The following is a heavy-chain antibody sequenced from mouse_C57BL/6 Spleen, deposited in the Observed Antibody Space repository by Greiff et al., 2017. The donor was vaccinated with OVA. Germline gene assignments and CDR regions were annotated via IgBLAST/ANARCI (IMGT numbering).Heavy chain of an antibody. CDR2: INPSNGGT. V-gene: IGHV1-53*01. D-gene: IGHD1-1*01. CDR3: ARGGATTVVKLDLYSFDY. J-gene: IGHJ2*01. Sequence: QVQLQQPGTELVKPGASVKLSCKASGYTFTSYWMPWVKQRPGQGLEWIGNINPSNGGTNYNEKFKSKATLTVDKSSSTAYMQLSSLTSEDSAVYYCARGGATTVVKLDLYSFDYWGQGTTLTVSS. CDR1: GYTFTSYW.